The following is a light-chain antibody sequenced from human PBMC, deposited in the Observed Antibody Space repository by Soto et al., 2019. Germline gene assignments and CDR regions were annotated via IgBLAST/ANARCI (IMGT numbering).Light chain of an antibody. CDR3: LQHNVFPRT. V-gene: IGKV1-17*01. J-gene: IGKJ1*01. CDR1: QAIRND. Sequence: DIQMTQSPSSLSASVGDRVTITCRASQAIRNDLAWYQQKPGRAPKRLIYGSSSLQSGVPSRFSGRGSGTEFTLTISSLQPXDFATYYCLQHNVFPRTFGQGTKVE. CDR2: GSS.